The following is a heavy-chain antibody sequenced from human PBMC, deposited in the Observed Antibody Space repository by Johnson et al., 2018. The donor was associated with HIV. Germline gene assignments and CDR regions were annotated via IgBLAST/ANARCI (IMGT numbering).Heavy chain of an antibody. J-gene: IGHJ3*01. CDR3: VTADRGEA. CDR1: GFTLSNHW. Sequence: VHLVESGGGLVQPGGSLRLSCAASGFTLSNHWMSWVRQAPGKGLEYVANVNQDGSAKFYVDSVKGRFTISRDNAKNSLYLQMNSLRDEDTAVYYCVTADRGEAWGQGTTVTVSS. CDR2: VNQDGSAK. D-gene: IGHD3-10*01. V-gene: IGHV3-7*05.